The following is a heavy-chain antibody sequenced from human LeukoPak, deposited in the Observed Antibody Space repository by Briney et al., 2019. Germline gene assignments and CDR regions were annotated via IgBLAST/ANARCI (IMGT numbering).Heavy chain of an antibody. CDR3: ARVPHGSDS. CDR2: IYYTGST. D-gene: IGHD3-10*01. Sequence: PSETLSLTCTVSGGSVSSGSHYWSWIRQPPGKGLEWIAYIYYTGSTNYNPSLKSRVTISVDTSKNQFSLKLRSVTAADTAVYYCARVPHGSDSWGQGTLVTVSS. V-gene: IGHV4-61*01. CDR1: GGSVSSGSHY. J-gene: IGHJ4*02.